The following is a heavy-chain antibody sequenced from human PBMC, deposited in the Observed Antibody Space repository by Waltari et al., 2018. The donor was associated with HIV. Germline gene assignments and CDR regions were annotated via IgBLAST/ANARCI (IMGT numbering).Heavy chain of an antibody. V-gene: IGHV3-7*04. J-gene: IGHJ4*02. CDR2: IKQEGSEK. Sequence: QLVESGGGLVQPGGSLRLSCAASGLTFGSFWMGWARKAPGKGREGVANIKQEGSEKKYVDSVNGRFTIARDNADNSLYLQMNSLRAEDTAVYYCARGGFYGSGSKVNWGQGTLVTVSS. CDR3: ARGGFYGSGSKVN. CDR1: GLTFGSFW. D-gene: IGHD3-10*01.